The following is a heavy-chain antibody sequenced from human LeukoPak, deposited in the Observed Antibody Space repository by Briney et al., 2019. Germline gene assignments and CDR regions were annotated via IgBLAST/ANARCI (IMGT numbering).Heavy chain of an antibody. CDR3: ARRADDYWFDP. V-gene: IGHV4-39*01. CDR1: GGSISSSGYY. Sequence: SETLSLTCTVSGGSISSSGYYWGWIRQPPGKGLEWTGSIYYSGSTYYNPSLKSRVTMSVDTSKNQFSLRLSSVTAADTAVYYCARRADDYWFDPWGQGTLVTVSS. D-gene: IGHD2-21*02. J-gene: IGHJ5*02. CDR2: IYYSGST.